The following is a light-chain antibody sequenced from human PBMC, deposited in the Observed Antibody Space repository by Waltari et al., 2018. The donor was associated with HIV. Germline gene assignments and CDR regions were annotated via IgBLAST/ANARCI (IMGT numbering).Light chain of an antibody. CDR2: GDN. J-gene: IGLJ2*01. CDR3: QAWDRSTLV. Sequence: SYELTQPPSVSVSPGQTASITCSGEKLGDRFTSWYQQKPGQSPVLVIYGDNQRPSGIPERFSGSNSRNTVTLTISGTQAMDEADYYCQAWDRSTLVFAGGTKLTVL. V-gene: IGLV3-1*01. CDR1: KLGDRF.